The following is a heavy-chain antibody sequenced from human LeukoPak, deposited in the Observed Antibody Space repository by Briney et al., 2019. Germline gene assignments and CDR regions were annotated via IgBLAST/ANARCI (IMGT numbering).Heavy chain of an antibody. J-gene: IGHJ6*02. D-gene: IGHD3-3*01. CDR2: INPNSGDT. Sequence: ASVKVSCKASGYTFTGYYMHWVRQAPGQGLEWMGWINPNSGDTNYAQKFQGRVTMTRDTSISTAYMELSRLRSDDTAVYYCARDEFVLRFLYCGMDVWGQGTTVTVSS. V-gene: IGHV1-2*02. CDR1: GYTFTGYY. CDR3: ARDEFVLRFLYCGMDV.